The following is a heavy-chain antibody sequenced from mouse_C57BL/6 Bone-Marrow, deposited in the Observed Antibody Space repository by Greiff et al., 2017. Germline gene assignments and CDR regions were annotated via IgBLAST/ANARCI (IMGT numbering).Heavy chain of an antibody. Sequence: QVQLQQSGAELVRPGSSVKLSCKASGYTFTSYWMHWVKQRPIQGLEWIGNIDPSDSETHYNQKFKDKATLTVDKSSSTAYMQLSSLTSEDSAAYYCVITTVVEDYWGQGTTLTVSS. J-gene: IGHJ2*01. V-gene: IGHV1-52*01. CDR1: GYTFTSYW. D-gene: IGHD1-1*01. CDR3: VITTVVEDY. CDR2: IDPSDSET.